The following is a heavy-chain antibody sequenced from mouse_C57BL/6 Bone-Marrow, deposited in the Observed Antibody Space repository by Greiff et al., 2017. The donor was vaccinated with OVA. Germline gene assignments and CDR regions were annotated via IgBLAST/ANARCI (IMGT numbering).Heavy chain of an antibody. CDR3: ARNDYYYGFAY. D-gene: IGHD1-1*01. Sequence: EVKLVESGGDLVKPGGSLKLSCAASGFTFSSYGMSWVRQTPDKRLEWVATISSGGSYTYYPDSVKGRFTISRDNAKNTLYLQMSSLKSEDTAMYYCARNDYYYGFAYWGQGTLVTVSA. CDR2: ISSGGSYT. CDR1: GFTFSSYG. J-gene: IGHJ3*01. V-gene: IGHV5-6*01.